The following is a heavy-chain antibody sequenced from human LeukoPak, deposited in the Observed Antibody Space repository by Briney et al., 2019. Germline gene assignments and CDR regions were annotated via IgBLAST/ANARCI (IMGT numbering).Heavy chain of an antibody. CDR1: GYTFTGYD. Sequence: ASVKVSCKASGYTFTGYDINWVRQATGQGLEWMGWMNPNSGNTGYAQKFQGRVTMTRNTSISTAYMELSSLRSEDTAVYYCARAITMVRGVIIMRPLGYWGQGTLVTVSS. J-gene: IGHJ4*02. V-gene: IGHV1-8*01. D-gene: IGHD3-10*01. CDR3: ARAITMVRGVIIMRPLGY. CDR2: MNPNSGNT.